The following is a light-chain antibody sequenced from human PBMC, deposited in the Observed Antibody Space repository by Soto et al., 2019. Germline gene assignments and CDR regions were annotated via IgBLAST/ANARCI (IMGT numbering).Light chain of an antibody. CDR2: IAS. V-gene: IGKV1-27*01. J-gene: IGKJ2*01. CDR1: QGIGYN. Sequence: DIQMTQSPTSLSASVGDRVTITCRASQGIGYNLAWYQQKPGKVPKVLIYIASTLHSGVPSRFSGSGSGTEFTLTINSLQPEDFATYYCQQANSFPPTFGQGTKLEIK. CDR3: QQANSFPPT.